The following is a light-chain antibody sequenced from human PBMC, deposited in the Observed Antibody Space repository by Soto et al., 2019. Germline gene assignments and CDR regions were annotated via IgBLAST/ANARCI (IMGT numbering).Light chain of an antibody. CDR2: GAS. CDR1: QSVSSSY. CDR3: QQYGTSPPT. Sequence: EIVLTNSSGTLSLSQGERATLSCRASQSVSSSYLAWYHQKPVQAPRLLIFGASSRATGIPDRFIGSGSGTDFTLTISILEPEYFAVHYCQQYGTSPPTFGQGTKVDIK. V-gene: IGKV3-20*01. J-gene: IGKJ1*01.